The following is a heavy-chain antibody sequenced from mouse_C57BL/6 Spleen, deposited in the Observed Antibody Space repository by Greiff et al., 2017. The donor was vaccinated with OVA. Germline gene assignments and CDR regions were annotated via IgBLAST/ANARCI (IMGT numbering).Heavy chain of an antibody. CDR1: GYTFTSYW. CDR2: IDPSDSYT. Sequence: VQLQQPGDELVMPGASVKLSCKASGYTFTSYWMHWVKQRPGKGLEWIGEIDPSDSYTNYNQKFKGKSTLTVDKSSSTAYMQLSSLTSEDSAVYYCARGELGHDGYYYAMDYCGQGTSVTVSS. CDR3: ARGELGHDGYYYAMDY. V-gene: IGHV1-69*01. D-gene: IGHD2-3*01. J-gene: IGHJ4*01.